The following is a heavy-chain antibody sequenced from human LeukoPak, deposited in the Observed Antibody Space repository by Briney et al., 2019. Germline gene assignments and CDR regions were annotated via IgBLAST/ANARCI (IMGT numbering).Heavy chain of an antibody. CDR3: ARVVFGYSDRGSAP. J-gene: IGHJ5*02. CDR2: ITSSSGAI. D-gene: IGHD3-3*01. Sequence: GGSLRLSCAASGFTFSTYSMNWVRQAPGKGLEWVSYITSSSGAIYYADSVKGRFTVSRDNGKNSLYLQMNSLRDEDTAVYYCARVVFGYSDRGSAPGGQETLVTVSS. V-gene: IGHV3-48*02. CDR1: GFTFSTYS.